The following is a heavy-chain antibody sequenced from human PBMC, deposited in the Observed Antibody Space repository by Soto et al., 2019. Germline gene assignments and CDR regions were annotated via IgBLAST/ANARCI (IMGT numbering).Heavy chain of an antibody. CDR3: ARGGAYYDSSGYTY. D-gene: IGHD3-22*01. Sequence: SVKVSCKASGGTFSSYAISWVRQAPGQGLEWMGGIIPIFGTANYAQKFQGRVTITADESTSTAYMELSSLRSEDTAVYYCARGGAYYDSSGYTYWGQGTLVTVSS. J-gene: IGHJ4*02. CDR1: GGTFSSYA. CDR2: IIPIFGTA. V-gene: IGHV1-69*13.